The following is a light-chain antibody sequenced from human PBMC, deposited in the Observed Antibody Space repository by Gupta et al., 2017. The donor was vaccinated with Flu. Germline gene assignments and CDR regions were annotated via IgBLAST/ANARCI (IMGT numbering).Light chain of an antibody. J-gene: IGKJ2*01. CDR1: QSVSSN. Sequence: LSVSPGERATLSCRASQSVSSNVAWYQQKPGQAPRLLVYGASTRATDISARFSGSGAGTEFTLTISSLQSEESAVYYCQQYKTWHPSMYTFGQGTKMEIK. CDR2: GAS. CDR3: QQYKTWHPSMYT. V-gene: IGKV3-15*01.